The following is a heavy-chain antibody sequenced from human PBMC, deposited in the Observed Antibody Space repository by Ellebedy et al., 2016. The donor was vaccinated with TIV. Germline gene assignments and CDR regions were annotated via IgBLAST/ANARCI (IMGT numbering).Heavy chain of an antibody. J-gene: IGHJ4*02. D-gene: IGHD5-12*01. V-gene: IGHV3-33*01. CDR1: GFTFGSYG. Sequence: GGSLRLXCAASGFTFGSYGMHWVRQAPGKGLEWVAVLWYDGTSKHYADSAKGRFTISRDNSKNTLYLQMNSLRVEDTAVYYCARGYDIFDYWGQGTLVTVSS. CDR2: LWYDGTSK. CDR3: ARGYDIFDY.